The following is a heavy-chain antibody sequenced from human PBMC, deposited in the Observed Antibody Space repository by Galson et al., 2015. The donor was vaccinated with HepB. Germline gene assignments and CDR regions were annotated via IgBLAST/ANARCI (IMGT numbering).Heavy chain of an antibody. CDR2: ISYDGSNK. CDR1: GFTFSSYG. CDR3: ARAGYDFWSGHPAA. D-gene: IGHD3-3*01. J-gene: IGHJ4*02. V-gene: IGHV3-30*03. Sequence: SLRLSCAASGFTFSSYGMHWVRQAPGKGLEWVAVISYDGSNKYYADSVKGRFTISRDNSKNTLHLQMNSLRAEDTAVYYCARAGYDFWSGHPAAWGQGTLVTVSS.